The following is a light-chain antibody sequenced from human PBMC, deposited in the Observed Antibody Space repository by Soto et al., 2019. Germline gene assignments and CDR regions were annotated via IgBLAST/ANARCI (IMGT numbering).Light chain of an antibody. V-gene: IGKV1-5*03. CDR1: NSITSR. CDR2: KSS. J-gene: IGKJ1*01. CDR3: QQYNSYSSWT. Sequence: HMTQSQSTLPASXGDSVTIICRASNSITSRVAWSPQKPGKAXKLWPXKSSSLGSAVPSRLIGGGSGKEFTLIIRSLQPDEFATYYCQQYNSYSSWTFGQGTKVDI.